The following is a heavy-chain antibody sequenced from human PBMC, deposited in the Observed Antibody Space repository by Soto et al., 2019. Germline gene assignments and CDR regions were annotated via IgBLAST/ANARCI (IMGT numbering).Heavy chain of an antibody. CDR1: GYIFTSYY. J-gene: IGHJ4*02. CDR3: ARGPATAPDAY. D-gene: IGHD2-2*01. Sequence: ASVKVSCKTSGYIFTSYYIRWVRQAPGQGLEWMGIINPSGGTTTYAQKFQGRVTMTRDTSTSTVYMELSSLRSEDTAVYYCARGPATAPDAYWGLGTLLTVSS. V-gene: IGHV1-46*01. CDR2: INPSGGTT.